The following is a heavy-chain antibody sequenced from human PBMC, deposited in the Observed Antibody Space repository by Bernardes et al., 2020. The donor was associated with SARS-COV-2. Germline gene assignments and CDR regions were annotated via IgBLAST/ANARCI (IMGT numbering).Heavy chain of an antibody. CDR2: VSDDGGTT. Sequence: GGSLRLSCAASGFTFSSYGMHWVRQAPGQGLEWVSVVSDDGGTTYYEDSVKGRFTISRDNSKNTLFLQMNSLRADDSAVYFCAKEGTGTTSQFCFDCWGQGTLVTVSS. J-gene: IGHJ4*02. CDR3: AKEGTGTTSQFCFDC. V-gene: IGHV3-30*18. CDR1: GFTFSSYG. D-gene: IGHD3-10*01.